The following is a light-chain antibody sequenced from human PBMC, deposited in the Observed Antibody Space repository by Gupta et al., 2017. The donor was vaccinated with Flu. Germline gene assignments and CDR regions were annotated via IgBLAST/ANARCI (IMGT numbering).Light chain of an antibody. CDR2: AAS. J-gene: IGKJ1*01. CDR3: QETYSIPWT. Sequence: PSFLSASVGDRVTITCRASQSISNYLNWYQQKPGKAPKLLIYAASSLQSGVPSRFSGSGSGTDFTLTISSLQPEDFATYYCQETYSIPWTFGQGTKVEIK. CDR1: QSISNY. V-gene: IGKV1-39*01.